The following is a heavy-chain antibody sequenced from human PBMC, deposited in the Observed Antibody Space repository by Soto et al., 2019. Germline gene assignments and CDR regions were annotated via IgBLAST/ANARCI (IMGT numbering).Heavy chain of an antibody. CDR2: ISAYNGNT. CDR1: GYTFTSYG. D-gene: IGHD2-15*01. J-gene: IGHJ3*02. V-gene: IGHV1-18*01. Sequence: ASVKVSCKASGYTFTSYGISWVRQAPGQGLEWMGWISAYNGNTNYAQKLQGRVTMTTDTSTSTAYMELRSLRSDDTAVYYCARVVVVAAREGYDAFDIWGQGTMVTVSS. CDR3: ARVVVVAAREGYDAFDI.